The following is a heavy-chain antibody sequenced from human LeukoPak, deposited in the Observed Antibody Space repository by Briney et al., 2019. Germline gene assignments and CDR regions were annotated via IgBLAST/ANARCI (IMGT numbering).Heavy chain of an antibody. CDR2: INHSGST. D-gene: IGHD4-17*01. Sequence: SETLSLTCGVYGGSFSGYYWTWIRQPPGKGLEWIGEINHSGSTNYNPSLKSRVTISVDTSKNQFSLKLSSVTAADTAVYYCARGMTTVTSLWGQGTLVTVSS. CDR3: ARGMTTVTSL. V-gene: IGHV4-34*01. CDR1: GGSFSGYY. J-gene: IGHJ4*02.